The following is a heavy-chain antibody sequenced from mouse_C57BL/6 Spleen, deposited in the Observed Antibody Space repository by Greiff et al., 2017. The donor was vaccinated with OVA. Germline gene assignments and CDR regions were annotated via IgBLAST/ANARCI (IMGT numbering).Heavy chain of an antibody. V-gene: IGHV2-6*01. J-gene: IGHJ4*01. CDR1: GFSLTSYG. CDR2: IWGVGST. Sequence: QVQPKESGPGLVAPSQSLSITCTVSGFSLTSYGVDWVRQSPGKGLEWLGVIWGVGSTNYNSALKSRLSISKDNSESKVFLKVNRLQTDDTAMYFCASRITTGARDYWGQGTTVTVSS. CDR3: ASRITTGARDY. D-gene: IGHD1-1*01.